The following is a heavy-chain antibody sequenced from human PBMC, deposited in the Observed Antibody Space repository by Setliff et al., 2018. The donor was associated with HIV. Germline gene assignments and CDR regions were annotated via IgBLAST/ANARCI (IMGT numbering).Heavy chain of an antibody. CDR1: GFTFSSYS. V-gene: IGHV3-48*01. D-gene: IGHD5-12*01. CDR3: AKGSTRYTGSYYFNS. J-gene: IGHJ4*02. CDR2: ISSSSSTI. Sequence: GGSLRLSCAASGFTFSSYSMNWVRQAPGKGLEWVSYISSSSSTIYYADSVKGRFTISRDSSKNTLYLQMNSLSAEDTAVYYCAKGSTRYTGSYYFNSWGQGTLVTVSS.